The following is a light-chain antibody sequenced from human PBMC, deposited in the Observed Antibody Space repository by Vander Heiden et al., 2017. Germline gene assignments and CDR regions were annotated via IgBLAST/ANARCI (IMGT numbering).Light chain of an antibody. CDR3: QQSDSTPHT. Sequence: DIQMTQSPSSLSASLGDRVTITCRASQSIRSFLNWYQQKPGKAPKLLIYGASSLHSGVPSRFSGSGSGTDFTLTISRLQPEDFASYYCQQSDSTPHTFGHGTKVDI. CDR1: QSIRSF. J-gene: IGKJ3*01. V-gene: IGKV1-39*01. CDR2: GAS.